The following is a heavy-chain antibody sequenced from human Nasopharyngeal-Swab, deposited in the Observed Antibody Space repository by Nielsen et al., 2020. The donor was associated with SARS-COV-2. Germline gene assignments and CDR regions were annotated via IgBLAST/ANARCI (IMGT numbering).Heavy chain of an antibody. D-gene: IGHD6-6*01. CDR1: GGPFSGYY. CDR2: INHSGST. J-gene: IGHJ4*02. V-gene: IGHV4-34*01. CDR3: AREYSSSSALLDY. Sequence: GTLRLSCAVHGGPFSGYYWSWIRQPPGKGLEWIGEINHSGSTNYNPSLKSRVTISVDTSKNQFSLKLSSVTAADTAVYYCAREYSSSSALLDYWGQGTLVTVSS.